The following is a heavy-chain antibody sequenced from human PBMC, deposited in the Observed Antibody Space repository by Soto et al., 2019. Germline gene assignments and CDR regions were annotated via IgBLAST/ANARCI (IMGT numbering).Heavy chain of an antibody. V-gene: IGHV4-34*01. D-gene: IGHD1-1*01. CDR2: INHSGST. Sequence: SETLSLTCAVYGGSFSGYYWSWIRQPPGKGLEWIGEINHSGSTNYNPSLKSRVTISVDTSKNQFSLKLSSVTAADTAAYYCARMEMGTSEVDYWGQGTLVTVSS. J-gene: IGHJ4*02. CDR3: ARMEMGTSEVDY. CDR1: GGSFSGYY.